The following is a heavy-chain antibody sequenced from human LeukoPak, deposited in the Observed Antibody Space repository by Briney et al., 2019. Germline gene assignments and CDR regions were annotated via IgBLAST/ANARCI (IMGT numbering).Heavy chain of an antibody. D-gene: IGHD3-22*01. CDR1: GYTFTGYY. J-gene: IGHJ4*02. CDR2: INPNSGGT. Sequence: ASVTVSCTASGYTFTGYYMHWVRQAPGQGREWMGWINPNSGGTNYAQKFQGRVTMTRDTSISTAYMELSRLRSDDTAVYYCARDQDSSGYYLDYWGQGTLVTVSS. CDR3: ARDQDSSGYYLDY. V-gene: IGHV1-2*02.